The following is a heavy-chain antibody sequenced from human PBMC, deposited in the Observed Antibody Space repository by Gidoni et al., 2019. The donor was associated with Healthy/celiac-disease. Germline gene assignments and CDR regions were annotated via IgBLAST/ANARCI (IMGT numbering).Heavy chain of an antibody. V-gene: IGHV3-30*18. D-gene: IGHD4-4*01. CDR3: AKVYSNYVDY. J-gene: IGHJ4*02. Sequence: QVQLVESGGGVVQPGRSLRLSCAASGFTFSSYGMHWVRQAPGKGLEWVAVISYDGSNKYYADSVKGRFTISRDNSKNTLYLQMNSLRAEDTAVYYCAKVYSNYVDYWGQGTLVTVSS. CDR2: ISYDGSNK. CDR1: GFTFSSYG.